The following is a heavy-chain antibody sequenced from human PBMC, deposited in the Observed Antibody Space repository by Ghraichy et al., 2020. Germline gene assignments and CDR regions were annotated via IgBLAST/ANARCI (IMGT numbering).Heavy chain of an antibody. CDR1: GFSLSTVGVS. V-gene: IGHV2-5*02. CDR3: ARLFYHGGSRYFQY. Sequence: SGPTLVKPTQALTLTCTFSGFSLSTVGVSVGWIRQPPGEALEWLALIYWDDEKRYSPSLESRLTITKDTSRNQVVLTLTNVDPVDTATYYCARLFYHGGSRYFQYWGQGTLVTFSS. D-gene: IGHD2-15*01. CDR2: IYWDDEK. J-gene: IGHJ1*01.